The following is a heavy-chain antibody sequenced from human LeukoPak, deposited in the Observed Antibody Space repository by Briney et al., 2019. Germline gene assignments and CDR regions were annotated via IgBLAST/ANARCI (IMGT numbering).Heavy chain of an antibody. D-gene: IGHD2-2*01. J-gene: IGHJ4*02. CDR1: GGSISSSGYY. Sequence: SETLSLTCTVSGGSISSSGYYWGWIRQPPGKGLEWIGSIYSSGSTYYNPSLKSRVTISVDTSKNQFSLKLSSVTAADTTVYYCARGAYCVSTSCFETPYYFDSWGQGTLATVSS. CDR2: IYSSGST. V-gene: IGHV4-39*01. CDR3: ARGAYCVSTSCFETPYYFDS.